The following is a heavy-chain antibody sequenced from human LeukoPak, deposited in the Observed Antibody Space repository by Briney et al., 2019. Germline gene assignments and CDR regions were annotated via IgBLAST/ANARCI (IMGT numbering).Heavy chain of an antibody. CDR2: ISAYNGNT. J-gene: IGHJ3*02. V-gene: IGHV1-18*01. D-gene: IGHD3-22*01. CDR1: GYTFTGYG. CDR3: ARDNADSMIVVVIGLDAFDI. Sequence: ASVKVSCKASGYTFTGYGISWVRQAPGQGLEWMGWISAYNGNTNYAQKLQGRVTMTTDTSTSTAYMELRSLRSDDTAVYYCARDNADSMIVVVIGLDAFDIWGQGTMVTVSS.